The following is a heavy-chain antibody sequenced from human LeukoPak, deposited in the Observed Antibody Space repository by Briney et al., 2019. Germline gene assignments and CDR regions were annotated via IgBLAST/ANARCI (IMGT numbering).Heavy chain of an antibody. CDR2: IYPGDSDT. CDR1: GYSFGNYW. Sequence: GESLKISCKGSGYSFGNYWIAWVGQMPAKGLEWMGIIYPGDSDTRYSPSFQGQVTISVDKSINTAYLQWNSLKAPDTAIYYCTRRGSRPYFDYWGQGTLVTVSS. J-gene: IGHJ4*02. CDR3: TRRGSRPYFDY. D-gene: IGHD2-15*01. V-gene: IGHV5-51*01.